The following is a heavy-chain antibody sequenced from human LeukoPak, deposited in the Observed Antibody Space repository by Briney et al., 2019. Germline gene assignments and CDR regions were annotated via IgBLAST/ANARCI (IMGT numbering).Heavy chain of an antibody. CDR2: IYHSRST. J-gene: IGHJ5*02. D-gene: IGHD3-10*01. CDR3: ARVLFWVDP. V-gene: IGHV4-4*02. CDR1: GGSISSSNW. Sequence: PSGTLSLTCAVPGGSISSSNWWSWVRQPPGKGPEWIGEIYHSRSTNYNPSLKSRVTISVEKSKNQFSLMLSSGTAADTAVYYWARVLFWVDPCGQGTLVTVSS.